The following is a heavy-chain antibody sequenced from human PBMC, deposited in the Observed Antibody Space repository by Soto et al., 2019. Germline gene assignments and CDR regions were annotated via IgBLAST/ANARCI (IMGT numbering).Heavy chain of an antibody. J-gene: IGHJ6*02. CDR3: ARMKVDSYQFYYAMDV. V-gene: IGHV2-26*01. D-gene: IGHD3-9*01. CDR1: GFSLTTGKMG. CDR2: IFSDTER. Sequence: QVTLKESGPALVKPTETLTLTCTVSGFSLTTGKMGVSWIRQPQGKALEWLAHIFSDTERSYSTSLQGRLTISKDTSGSQVVLSMTNVDPVDTATYYCARMKVDSYQFYYAMDVWGQGTTVTVSS.